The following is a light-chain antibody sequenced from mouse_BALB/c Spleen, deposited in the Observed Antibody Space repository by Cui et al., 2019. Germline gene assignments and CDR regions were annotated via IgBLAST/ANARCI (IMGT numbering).Light chain of an antibody. CDR3: GQSYSYPLT. J-gene: IGKJ5*01. V-gene: IGKV6-20*01. CDR1: ENVGTY. CDR2: GAS. Sequence: NIVMTQSPKSMSMLVGERVTLSCKASENVGTYVSWYQQKPEQSPKLLIYGASNRYTGVPDRFTGSGSATVFTLTISSVQAEDLADYHCGQSYSYPLTFGAGTKLELK.